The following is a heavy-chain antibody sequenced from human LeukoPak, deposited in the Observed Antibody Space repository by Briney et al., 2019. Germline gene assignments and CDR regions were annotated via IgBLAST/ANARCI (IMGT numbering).Heavy chain of an antibody. CDR3: AVLVVVPAAMASY. Sequence: GASVKVSCKASGGTFSSYAISWVRQAPGQGLEWMGRIIPIFGTANYAQKFQGRVTITTDESTSTAYMELSSLRSEDTAVYYCAVLVVVPAAMASYWGQGTLVTVSS. CDR2: IIPIFGTA. CDR1: GGTFSSYA. V-gene: IGHV1-69*05. J-gene: IGHJ4*02. D-gene: IGHD2-2*01.